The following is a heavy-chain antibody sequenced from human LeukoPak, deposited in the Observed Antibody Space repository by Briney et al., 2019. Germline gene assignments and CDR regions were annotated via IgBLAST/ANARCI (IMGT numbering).Heavy chain of an antibody. D-gene: IGHD6-19*01. CDR2: ISYNGSNK. CDR1: GFTFSSYA. Sequence: GRSLRLSCAASGFTFSSYAMHWVRQAPPKGLEWVAVISYNGSNKYYADSVKGRFTISRDNSKNTLYLQMNSLRAEDTAVYYCASEGAPGAGTRTFDYWGQGTLVTVSS. CDR3: ASEGAPGAGTRTFDY. V-gene: IGHV3-30*04. J-gene: IGHJ4*02.